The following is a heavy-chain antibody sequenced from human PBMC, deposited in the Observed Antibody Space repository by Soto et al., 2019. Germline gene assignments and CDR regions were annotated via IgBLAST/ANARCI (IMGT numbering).Heavy chain of an antibody. CDR3: ARDWAFRRDGYNSTDRDY. CDR2: IYSGGST. J-gene: IGHJ4*02. Sequence: LRLSCAASGFTVSSNYMSWVRQAPGKGLEWVSVIYSGGSTYYADSVKGRFTISRDNSKNTLYLQMNSLRAEDTAVYYCARDWAFRRDGYNSTDRDYWGQGTLVTVSS. V-gene: IGHV3-66*01. D-gene: IGHD5-12*01. CDR1: GFTVSSNY.